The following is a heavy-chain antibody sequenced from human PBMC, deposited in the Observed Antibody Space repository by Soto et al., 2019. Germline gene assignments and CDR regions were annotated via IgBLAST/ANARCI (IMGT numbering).Heavy chain of an antibody. J-gene: IGHJ6*02. CDR3: AKDWRWEVLNYVMNV. CDR1: GFSFSNYG. D-gene: IGHD1-26*01. Sequence: QEQVVESGGGVVQPGRSLRLSCGASGFSFSNYGIHWVRQAPGKGLEWVAAISYEGRNKYYAESVKGRFTISRDNSKNTLSLEMNSLRPDDAAVYYCAKDWRWEVLNYVMNVWGQGTTVTVSS. V-gene: IGHV3-30*18. CDR2: ISYEGRNK.